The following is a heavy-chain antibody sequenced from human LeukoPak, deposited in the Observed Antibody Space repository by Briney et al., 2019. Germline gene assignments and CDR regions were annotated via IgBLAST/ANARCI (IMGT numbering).Heavy chain of an antibody. V-gene: IGHV5-51*01. Sequence: GESLKISCKGSGYSFTSYWIGWVRQMPGKGLEWMGIIYPGDSETRYSPSFQGQVTISADKSISTAYLQWSSLKASDTAMYYCAGRYYNGSGSRKYYFDYWGQGTLVTVSS. CDR3: AGRYYNGSGSRKYYFDY. CDR1: GYSFTSYW. D-gene: IGHD3-10*01. J-gene: IGHJ4*02. CDR2: IYPGDSET.